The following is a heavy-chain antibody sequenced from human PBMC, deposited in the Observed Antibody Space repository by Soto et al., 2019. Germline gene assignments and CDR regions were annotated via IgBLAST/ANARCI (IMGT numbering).Heavy chain of an antibody. V-gene: IGHV1-69*12. CDR3: ATVSGEGYIPYFDY. CDR2: IIAIFGTP. CDR1: GGSFNRYP. J-gene: IGHJ4*02. Sequence: QVRLVQSGAEVKKPGSSVKVSCTASGGSFNRYPLTWVRQAPGQGLEWMGGIIAIFGTPKYAPKFQGRVTITADESTNTGYMQLSSLRSEDSAIYYCATVSGEGYIPYFDYWGQGTLVTVSS. D-gene: IGHD3-3*01.